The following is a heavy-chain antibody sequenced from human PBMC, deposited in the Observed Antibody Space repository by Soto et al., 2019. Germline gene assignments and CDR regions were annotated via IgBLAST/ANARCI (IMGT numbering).Heavy chain of an antibody. V-gene: IGHV4-59*01. Sequence: SETLSLTCTVSGGSISSYYWSWIRQPPGKGLEWIGYIYYSGSTNYNASLKSRVTISVDTSKNQFSLKLSSVTAADTAVYYCARDPVGVTHFDYWGQGALVTVSS. CDR2: IYYSGST. CDR3: ARDPVGVTHFDY. CDR1: GGSISSYY. J-gene: IGHJ4*02. D-gene: IGHD1-26*01.